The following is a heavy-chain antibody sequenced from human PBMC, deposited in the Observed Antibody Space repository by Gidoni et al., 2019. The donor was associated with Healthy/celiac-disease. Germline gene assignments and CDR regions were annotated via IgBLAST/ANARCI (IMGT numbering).Heavy chain of an antibody. Sequence: EVQLVESGGGLVQPGGSLRLSCAASGFTFSSYSMNWVRQAPGKGLEWVSYICSSSSTIYYADSVKGRFTISRDNAKNSLYLQMNSLRAEDTAVYYCASGSRYNWFDPWGQGTLVTVSS. J-gene: IGHJ5*02. V-gene: IGHV3-48*04. CDR3: ASGSRYNWFDP. CDR2: ICSSSSTI. D-gene: IGHD6-13*01. CDR1: GFTFSSYS.